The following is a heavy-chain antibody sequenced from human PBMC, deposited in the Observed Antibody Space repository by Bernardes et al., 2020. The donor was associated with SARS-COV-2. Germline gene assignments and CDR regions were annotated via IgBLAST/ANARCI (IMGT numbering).Heavy chain of an antibody. J-gene: IGHJ4*02. CDR2: IYWDDDK. V-gene: IGHV2-5*02. CDR1: GFSLSTSGVG. D-gene: IGHD1-26*01. CDR3: ARNGGTYLSTGATFDY. Sequence: SGPTLVKPTQTLTLTCTFSGFSLSTSGVGVAWIRQPPGKALEWLAVIYWDDDKRYSPSLKSRLTITKDTSKNQVVLTMTNMDPVDTATYYCARNGGTYLSTGATFDYWGQGTLVTVSS.